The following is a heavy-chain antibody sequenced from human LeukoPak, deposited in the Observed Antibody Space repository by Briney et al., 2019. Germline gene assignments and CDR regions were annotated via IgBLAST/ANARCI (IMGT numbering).Heavy chain of an antibody. J-gene: IGHJ4*02. CDR2: ISYDGSNK. V-gene: IGHV3-30-3*01. Sequence: GRSLRLSCAASGFTFSSYAMHWVRQAPGKGLEWVAVISYDGSNKYYADSVKGRFTISRDNSKNTLYLQMNSLRAEDTAVYYCARDPAEPYFDYWGQGTLVTVSS. D-gene: IGHD1-14*01. CDR3: ARDPAEPYFDY. CDR1: GFTFSSYA.